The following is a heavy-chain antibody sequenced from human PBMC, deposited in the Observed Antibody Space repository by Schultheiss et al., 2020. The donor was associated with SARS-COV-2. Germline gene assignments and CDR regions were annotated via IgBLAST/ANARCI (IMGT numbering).Heavy chain of an antibody. CDR1: GFTFSSYA. CDR3: AKGRDIVVVPAAPPIVFDY. CDR2: ISGSGGST. Sequence: GGSLRLSCAASGFTFSSYAMSWVRQAPGKGLEWVSGISGSGGSTYYADSVKGRFTISRDNSKNTLYLQMNSLRAEDTAVYYCAKGRDIVVVPAAPPIVFDYWGLGTLVTVSS. V-gene: IGHV3-23*01. D-gene: IGHD2-2*01. J-gene: IGHJ4*02.